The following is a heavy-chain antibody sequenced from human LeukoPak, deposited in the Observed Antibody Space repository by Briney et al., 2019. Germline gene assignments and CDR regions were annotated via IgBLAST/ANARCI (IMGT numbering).Heavy chain of an antibody. V-gene: IGHV1-18*01. D-gene: IGHD2-15*01. CDR2: ISAYNGNT. J-gene: IGHJ4*02. CDR3: ARDKVFCYPGPYPFDY. Sequence: ASVKVSCKASGYTFTSYGISWVRQAPGQGLEWMGWISAYNGNTNYAQKLQGRVTMTTDTSTSTAYMELRSLRSDDTAVYYCARDKVFCYPGPYPFDYWGQGTLVTVSS. CDR1: GYTFTSYG.